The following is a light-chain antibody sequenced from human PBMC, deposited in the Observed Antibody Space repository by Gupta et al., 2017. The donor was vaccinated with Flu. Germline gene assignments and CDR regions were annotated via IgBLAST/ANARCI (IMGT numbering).Light chain of an antibody. Sequence: PATLSVSPGERATLSCRASQSVGSSLAWYQQTPGQAPRLLISGASTRATGIPDRFSDWGSGTDFTLTISSLHSEDFAVYYCQRDNRWPRTFGQGTKVEIK. CDR2: GAS. J-gene: IGKJ1*01. CDR3: QRDNRWPRT. V-gene: IGKV3-15*01. CDR1: QSVGSS.